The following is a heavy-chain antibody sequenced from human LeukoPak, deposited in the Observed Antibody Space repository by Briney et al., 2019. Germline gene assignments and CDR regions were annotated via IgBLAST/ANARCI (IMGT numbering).Heavy chain of an antibody. CDR3: ARGTYYGSSGGGFFDY. Sequence: PSETLSLTCTVSGGSISSSSYYWGWIRQPPWKGLEWIGSIYYSGSTYYNPSLKSRVTISVDTSKNQFSLKLSSVTAADTAVYYCARGTYYGSSGGGFFDYWGQGTLVTVSS. CDR2: IYYSGST. J-gene: IGHJ4*02. D-gene: IGHD3-22*01. V-gene: IGHV4-39*01. CDR1: GGSISSSSYY.